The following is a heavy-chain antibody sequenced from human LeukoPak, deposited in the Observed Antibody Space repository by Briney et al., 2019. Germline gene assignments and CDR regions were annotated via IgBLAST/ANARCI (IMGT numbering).Heavy chain of an antibody. CDR3: ATSQTTSGRYGNAFDI. D-gene: IGHD6-19*01. CDR1: GFTFSTYW. CDR2: IKEDGKEK. V-gene: IGHV3-7*01. J-gene: IGHJ3*02. Sequence: PGGSVRLSCVASGFTFSTYWMSWVRQAPGKGLEWVANIKEDGKEKYSVDSVKGRFTISRDNAKNSLYLQMNNLRVEDTAVYYCATSQTTSGRYGNAFDIWGQGTMATVSS.